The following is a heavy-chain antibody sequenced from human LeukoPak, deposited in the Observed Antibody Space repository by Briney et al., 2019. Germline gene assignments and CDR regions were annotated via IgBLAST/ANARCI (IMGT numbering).Heavy chain of an antibody. D-gene: IGHD5-24*01. CDR3: AKDDAYLQYDD. CDR2: VGPSGART. J-gene: IGHJ4*02. V-gene: IGHV3-23*01. CDR1: GFTFSSYA. Sequence: GGSLRLSCAASGFTFSSYAMSWVRQAPGKGLEWVSGVGPSGARTYYADSVKGRFTVSRDNSKNMVFLQMNSLRAEDTAIYYCAKDDAYLQYDDWGQGTLVTVSS.